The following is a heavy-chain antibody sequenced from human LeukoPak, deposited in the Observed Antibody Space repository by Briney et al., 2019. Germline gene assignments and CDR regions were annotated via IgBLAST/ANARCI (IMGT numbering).Heavy chain of an antibody. CDR1: GGSTSSSSYY. Sequence: SETLSLTCTVSGGSTSSSSYYWGWIRQPPGKGLEWIGSIYYSGSTYYNPSLKSRVTISVDTSKNQFSLKLSSVTAADTAVYYCARAWSYYPYYFDYWGQGTLVTVSS. V-gene: IGHV4-39*07. J-gene: IGHJ4*02. CDR2: IYYSGST. D-gene: IGHD1-26*01. CDR3: ARAWSYYPYYFDY.